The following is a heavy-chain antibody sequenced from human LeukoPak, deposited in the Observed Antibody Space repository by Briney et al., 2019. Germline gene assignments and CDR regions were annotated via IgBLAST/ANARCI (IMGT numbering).Heavy chain of an antibody. J-gene: IGHJ6*02. V-gene: IGHV3-11*01. CDR2: ISNSGSTI. D-gene: IGHD2-15*01. CDR3: ARGHCSGGSCYSDWNYYYYGMDV. Sequence: SGGSLRLSCAASGFTFSDYYMGWIRQAPGKGLEWVSYISNSGSTIYHADSVKGRFTISRDNAKNSLYLQMSSLRVEDTAVYYCARGHCSGGSCYSDWNYYYYGMDVWGQGTTVTVSS. CDR1: GFTFSDYY.